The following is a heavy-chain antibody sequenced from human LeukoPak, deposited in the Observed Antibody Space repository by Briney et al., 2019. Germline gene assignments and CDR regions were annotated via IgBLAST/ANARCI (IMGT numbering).Heavy chain of an antibody. V-gene: IGHV4-39*01. CDR1: GGSISSSSYY. Sequence: SETLSLTWTVSGGSISSSSYYWGWIRQPPGKGLEWIGSIYYSGSTYYNPSLKSRVTISVDTSKNQFSLKLSSVTAADTAVYYCARPRSLRGAFDIWGQGTMVTVSS. CDR2: IYYSGST. J-gene: IGHJ3*02. CDR3: ARPRSLRGAFDI.